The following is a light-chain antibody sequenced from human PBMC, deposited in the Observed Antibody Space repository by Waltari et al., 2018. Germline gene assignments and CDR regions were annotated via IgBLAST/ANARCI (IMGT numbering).Light chain of an antibody. CDR3: SSYTSSSTLV. CDR2: DVS. Sequence: QSALTQPASVSGSPGQSITIFCTGTSSDVGGYNYVSWYQQHPGKAPKLVIYDVSYWPSWVSNRFSGSKSGNTASLTISGLQAEDEADYYCSSYTSSSTLVFGGGTKLTVL. V-gene: IGLV2-14*03. J-gene: IGLJ2*01. CDR1: SSDVGGYNY.